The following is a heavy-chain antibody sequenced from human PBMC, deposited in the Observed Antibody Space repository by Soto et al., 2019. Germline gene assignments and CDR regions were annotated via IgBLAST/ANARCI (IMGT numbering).Heavy chain of an antibody. CDR2: INHSGST. J-gene: IGHJ4*02. V-gene: IGHV4-34*01. CDR1: DGVFSVSY. CDR3: ALRNNY. Sequence: PSETLSLTCAVYDGVFSVSYWTWIRQPPGKGLEWIGEINHSGSTNYNPSLKSRVTISVDRSKKQFSLKLSSVTAADTAVYYCALRNNYWSQGTLVTVSS. D-gene: IGHD1-1*01.